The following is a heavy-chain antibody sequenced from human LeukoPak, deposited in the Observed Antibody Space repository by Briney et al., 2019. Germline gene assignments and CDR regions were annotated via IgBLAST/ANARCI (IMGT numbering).Heavy chain of an antibody. Sequence: GGSLRLSCAASGFTFSDYYMSWVRQAPGKGLEWISYISNSGRNMFYGDSVKGRSTICRDNAKNSLYLQMTSLRAEDTAVYYCARDRDFWSGYYSVWGQGTLVTVSS. D-gene: IGHD3-3*01. CDR1: GFTFSDYY. CDR2: ISNSGRNM. CDR3: ARDRDFWSGYYSV. V-gene: IGHV3-11*04. J-gene: IGHJ4*02.